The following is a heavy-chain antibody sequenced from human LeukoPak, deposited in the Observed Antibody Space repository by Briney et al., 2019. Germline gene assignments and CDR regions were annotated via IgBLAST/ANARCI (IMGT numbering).Heavy chain of an antibody. CDR1: GGSVSSESYY. CDR3: ARAHLYDFRYWFDP. V-gene: IGHV4-61*01. CDR2: IYYSGST. Sequence: SETLSLICTVSGGSVSSESYYWSWIRQPPGKGLEWIGYIYYSGSTNYNPSLKSRVTISVDTSKNQFSLKLSSVTAADTAVYYCARAHLYDFRYWFDPWGQGTLVTVSS. J-gene: IGHJ5*02. D-gene: IGHD3-3*01.